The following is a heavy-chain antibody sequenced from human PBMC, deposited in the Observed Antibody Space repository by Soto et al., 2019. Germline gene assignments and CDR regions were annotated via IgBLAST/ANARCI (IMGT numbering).Heavy chain of an antibody. J-gene: IGHJ6*02. D-gene: IGHD2-15*01. CDR3: ARHPGGRGYYYSMDV. V-gene: IGHV1-69*13. Sequence: GASVKVSCKASGGTFSSYAISWVRQAPGKGLEWMGGIIPIFGTANYAQKYQGRVTITADESTSTAYMELSSLRSEDTALYYCARHPGGRGYYYSMDVWGQGTTVTVSS. CDR2: IIPIFGTA. CDR1: GGTFSSYA.